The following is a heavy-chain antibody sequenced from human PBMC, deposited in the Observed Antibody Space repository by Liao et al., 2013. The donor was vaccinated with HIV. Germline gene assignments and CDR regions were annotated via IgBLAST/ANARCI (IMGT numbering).Heavy chain of an antibody. J-gene: IGHJ3*01. Sequence: QVQLQESGPGLVKPSQTLSLTCTVSGGSISSGSFYWSWIRQPAGKGLEWIGRIFTSGSTNYNPSLKSRVTISLDTSKNQFSLRLSSVTAADTAVYFCARERYTFELWGHGTMVTVSS. D-gene: IGHD2/OR15-2a*01. CDR1: GGSISSGSFY. V-gene: IGHV4-61*02. CDR3: ARERYTFEL. CDR2: IFTSGST.